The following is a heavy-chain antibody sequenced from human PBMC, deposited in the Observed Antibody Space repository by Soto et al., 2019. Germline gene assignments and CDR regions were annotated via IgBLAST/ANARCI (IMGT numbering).Heavy chain of an antibody. CDR3: AKVSTVTIYYYYMDV. CDR1: GFTFGSYG. Sequence: GGSLRLSCAASGFTFGSYGMNWVRQAPGKGLEWVSGVSNTGSGKYYADSVKGRFTISRDNSRNTLYLQMNSLSAEDTAVYYCAKVSTVTIYYYYMDVWGKGTTVTVSS. CDR2: VSNTGSGK. J-gene: IGHJ6*03. V-gene: IGHV3-23*01. D-gene: IGHD4-17*01.